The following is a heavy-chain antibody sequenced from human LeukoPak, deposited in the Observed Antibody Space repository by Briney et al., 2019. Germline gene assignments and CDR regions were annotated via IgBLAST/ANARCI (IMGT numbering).Heavy chain of an antibody. J-gene: IGHJ4*02. CDR2: INHSGST. V-gene: IGHV4-34*01. D-gene: IGHD3-9*01. Sequence: SETLSLTCAVYGGSFSGYYWSWIRQPPGKGLDWIGEINHSGSTNYNPSLKSRVTISVDTSKNQFSLKLSSVTAADTAVYYCARLIRYFDWLPFDYWGQGTLVTVSS. CDR1: GGSFSGYY. CDR3: ARLIRYFDWLPFDY.